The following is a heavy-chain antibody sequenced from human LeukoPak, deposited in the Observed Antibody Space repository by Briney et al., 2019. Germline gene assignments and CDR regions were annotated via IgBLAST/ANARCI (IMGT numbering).Heavy chain of an antibody. D-gene: IGHD6-19*01. CDR1: GYSFTTYW. V-gene: IGHV5-51*01. J-gene: IGHJ4*02. Sequence: GESLKISCKGSGYSFTTYWIGWVRQMPGKGLEWMGIIYPGDSDTRYSPSFQGQVTISADKSSNTAHLQWSSLKPSDTAIYYCARRGSGLDYWGQGTLVAVSS. CDR3: ARRGSGLDY. CDR2: IYPGDSDT.